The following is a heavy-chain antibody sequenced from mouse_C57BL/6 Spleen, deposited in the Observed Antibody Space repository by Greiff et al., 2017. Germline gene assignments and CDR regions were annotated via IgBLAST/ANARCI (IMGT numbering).Heavy chain of an antibody. CDR3: ARGVYYSGGSFYWYFDV. V-gene: IGHV5-17*01. J-gene: IGHJ1*03. CDR2: ISSGSSTI. Sequence: EVMLVESGGGLVKPGGSLKLSCAASGFTFSDYGMHWVRQAPEKGLEWVAYISSGSSTIYYADTVKGRFTISRDNAKNTLFLQMCSLRSEDTAMSYCARGVYYSGGSFYWYFDVWGTGTTVTVSS. CDR1: GFTFSDYG. D-gene: IGHD1-1*01.